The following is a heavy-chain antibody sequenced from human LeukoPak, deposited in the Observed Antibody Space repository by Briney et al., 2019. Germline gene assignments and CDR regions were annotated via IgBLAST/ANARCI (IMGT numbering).Heavy chain of an antibody. CDR1: GYTFTSYY. CDR3: ARPTYYYGSGTVFDY. V-gene: IGHV1-46*01. D-gene: IGHD3-10*01. J-gene: IGHJ4*02. CDR2: INPSGGST. Sequence: GASVKVPCKASGYTFTSYYMHWVRQAPGQGLEWMGIINPSGGSTSYAQKFQGRVTMTRDMSTSTVYMELSSLRSEDTAVYYCARPTYYYGSGTVFDYWGQGTLVTVSS.